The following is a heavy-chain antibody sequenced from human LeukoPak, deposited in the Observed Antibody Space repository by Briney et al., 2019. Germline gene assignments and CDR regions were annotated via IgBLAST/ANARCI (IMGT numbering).Heavy chain of an antibody. J-gene: IGHJ4*02. D-gene: IGHD5-12*01. Sequence: PGRSLRLSCAASGFTFSSYGMHWVRQAPGKGLEWVAVIWYDGSNKYYADSVKGRFTISRDNSKNTLYLQMNSLRAEDTAVYYCAKFSVEMATITGWGQGTLVTVSS. CDR3: AKFSVEMATITG. CDR2: IWYDGSNK. CDR1: GFTFSSYG. V-gene: IGHV3-33*06.